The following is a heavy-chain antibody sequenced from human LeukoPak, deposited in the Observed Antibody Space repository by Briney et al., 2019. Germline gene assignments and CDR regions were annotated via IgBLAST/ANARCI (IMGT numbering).Heavy chain of an antibody. D-gene: IGHD5-18*01. J-gene: IGHJ4*02. Sequence: GGSLRLSCAASGFTFSNYSMHWVHQAPGKGLEWVTFIRYDGSNKDYADSVKGRFTISRDNSKNTLYLQMNSLRAEDTAVYYCAKGYSYGLDYWGQGTLVTVSS. CDR1: GFTFSNYS. CDR3: AKGYSYGLDY. CDR2: IRYDGSNK. V-gene: IGHV3-30*02.